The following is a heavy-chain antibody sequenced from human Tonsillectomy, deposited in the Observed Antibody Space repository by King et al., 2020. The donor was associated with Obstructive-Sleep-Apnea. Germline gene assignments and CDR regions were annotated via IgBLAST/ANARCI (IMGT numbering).Heavy chain of an antibody. CDR2: IYHSGST. CDR3: ARVGGYYGSGADAFDI. D-gene: IGHD3-10*01. V-gene: IGHV4-38-2*02. CDR1: GYSISSGYY. Sequence: VPLQESGPGLVKPSETLSLTCTVSGYSISSGYYWGWIRQPPGKGLEWIGSIYHSGSTYYNPSLKSRVTISVDTSKNQFSLKLSSVTAADTAVYYCARVGGYYGSGADAFDIWGQGTMVTVSS. J-gene: IGHJ3*02.